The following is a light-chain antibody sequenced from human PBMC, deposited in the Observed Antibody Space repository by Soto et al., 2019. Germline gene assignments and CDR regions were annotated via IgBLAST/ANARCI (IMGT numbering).Light chain of an antibody. CDR3: QTWGTGIHVV. V-gene: IGLV4-69*01. CDR2: LNSDGSH. Sequence: QPVLTQSPSASASLGASVKLTCTLRSGHSSYVIAWHQQQPEKSPRYLMNLNSDGSHSKGDGIPDRFSGSSSGAERYLTISSLQSEDEADYYCQTWGTGIHVVFGGGTKLTVL. J-gene: IGLJ2*01. CDR1: SGHSSYV.